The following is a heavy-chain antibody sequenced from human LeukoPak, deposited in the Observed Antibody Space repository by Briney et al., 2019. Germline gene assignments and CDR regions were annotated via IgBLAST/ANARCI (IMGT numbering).Heavy chain of an antibody. V-gene: IGHV5-51*01. Sequence: GESLKISCKGSGCSFTTYWIGWVRQMPGKGLEWMGIIFPGDSDTRYSPTFQGQVTISADKSTSIVYLQWSSLKASDTAIYYCARPLGGLGIDYYGMDVWGQGTTVTVSS. CDR1: GCSFTTYW. CDR3: ARPLGGLGIDYYGMDV. J-gene: IGHJ6*02. D-gene: IGHD3/OR15-3a*01. CDR2: IFPGDSDT.